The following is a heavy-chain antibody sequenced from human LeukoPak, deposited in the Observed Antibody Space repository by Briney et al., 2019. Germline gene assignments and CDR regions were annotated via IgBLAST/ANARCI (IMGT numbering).Heavy chain of an antibody. D-gene: IGHD4-23*01. CDR2: IIPILGIA. Sequence: GASVKVSCKASGGTFSSYAISWVRQAPGQGLEWMGGIIPILGIANYAQRFQGRVTITADKSTSTAYMELSSLRSEDTAVYYCARDGAGYGGNSEVYHDAFDIWGQGTMVTVSS. CDR3: ARDGAGYGGNSEVYHDAFDI. CDR1: GGTFSSYA. V-gene: IGHV1-69*10. J-gene: IGHJ3*02.